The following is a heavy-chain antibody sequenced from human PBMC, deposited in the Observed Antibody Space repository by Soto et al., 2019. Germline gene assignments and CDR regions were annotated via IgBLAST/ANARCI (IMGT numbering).Heavy chain of an antibody. CDR2: IKSKTDGGTT. Sequence: GGSLRLSCAASGFTFSNAWMNWVRQAPGKGLEWVGRIKSKTDGGTTAYAEPVKGRFTHSRDDSKNTLYLQMNSLKTEDTAVYYCTTEGPYSSSATLGYYYYYYGMDVWGQGTTVTVSS. D-gene: IGHD6-6*01. V-gene: IGHV3-15*07. J-gene: IGHJ6*02. CDR1: GFTFSNAW. CDR3: TTEGPYSSSATLGYYYYYYGMDV.